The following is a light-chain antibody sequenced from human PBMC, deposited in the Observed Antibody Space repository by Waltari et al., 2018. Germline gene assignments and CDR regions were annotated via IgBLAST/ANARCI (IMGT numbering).Light chain of an antibody. CDR3: QQRTNWVTT. CDR2: DAS. J-gene: IGKJ5*01. V-gene: IGKV3-11*01. CDR1: ESVSSY. Sequence: EIALTQSPATLSLSPGERATLSCRANESVSSYLAWYQQKPGQAPRLLIYDASNRAAGIPARFSGSGYGTDFTLTISSLEPEDFAIYYCQQRTNWVTTFGQGTRLDIK.